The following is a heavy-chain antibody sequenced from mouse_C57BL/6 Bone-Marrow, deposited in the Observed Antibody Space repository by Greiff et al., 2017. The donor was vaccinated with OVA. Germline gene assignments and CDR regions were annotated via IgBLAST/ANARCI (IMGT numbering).Heavy chain of an antibody. CDR2: ISDGGSYT. CDR3: ARVGELRPFAY. Sequence: EVKLVESGGGLVKPGGSLKLSCAASGFTFSSYAMSWVRQTPEKRLEWVATISDGGSYTYYPDNVKGRFTISRDTAKNTLYLQMSHLKSEGTAMYYCARVGELRPFAYWGQGTLVTVSA. D-gene: IGHD3-2*02. V-gene: IGHV5-4*03. CDR1: GFTFSSYA. J-gene: IGHJ3*01.